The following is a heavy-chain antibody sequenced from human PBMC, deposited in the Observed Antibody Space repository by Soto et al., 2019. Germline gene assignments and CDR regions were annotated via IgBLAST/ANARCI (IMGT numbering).Heavy chain of an antibody. J-gene: IGHJ4*02. Sequence: GGSLRLSCAASGFSISTHALPWVRQAPGKGLEWVSAISGRSGDTYYAASVKGRFTISRDSSKNTVNLQMNSLRADDTALYYCAKDISARPNHFDSWGQGIQVTVSS. V-gene: IGHV3-23*01. CDR2: ISGRSGDT. CDR3: AKDISARPNHFDS. D-gene: IGHD2-2*01. CDR1: GFSISTHA.